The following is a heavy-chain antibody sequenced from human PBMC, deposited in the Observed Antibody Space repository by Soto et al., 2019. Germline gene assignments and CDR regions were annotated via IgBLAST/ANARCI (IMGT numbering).Heavy chain of an antibody. Sequence: QVQLVESGGGVVQPGRSLRPSFAASGFTFSNFGMHCVRQAPGKGLEWVASISYDGNIKYSADSVKGRFTISRENSKNSLYLQMNSLRSEDTAVYYCAKCWGPVTAAVDDYWGQGTLVTVSS. D-gene: IGHD6-13*01. CDR3: AKCWGPVTAAVDDY. CDR1: GFTFSNFG. CDR2: ISYDGNIK. V-gene: IGHV3-30*18. J-gene: IGHJ4*02.